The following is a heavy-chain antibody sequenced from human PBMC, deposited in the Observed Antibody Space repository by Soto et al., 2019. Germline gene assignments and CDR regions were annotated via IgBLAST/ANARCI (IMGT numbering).Heavy chain of an antibody. CDR1: AASLSTYC. D-gene: IGHD5-12*01. V-gene: IGHV4-59*01. CDR3: ARYSGYNYSFDY. Sequence: PSETLSLTCIVFAASLSTYCWSWIRQPPGKGLDWIGYIYYTGNTNYNPSLKSRVTMSVDTSKNQFSLKLSSVTAAVTAVYYCARYSGYNYSFDYWGQGTLVTVSS. J-gene: IGHJ4*02. CDR2: IYYTGNT.